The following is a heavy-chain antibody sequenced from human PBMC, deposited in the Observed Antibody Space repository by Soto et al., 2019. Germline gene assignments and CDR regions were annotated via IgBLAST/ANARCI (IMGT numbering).Heavy chain of an antibody. CDR3: ARGGPVVVTAIINWFDP. J-gene: IGHJ5*02. Sequence: SVKVSCKASGGTFSSYAISWARQAPGQGLEWMGGSIPIFGTANYAQKFQGRVTITADESTSTAYMELSSLRSEDTAVYYCARGGPVVVTAIINWFDPWGQGTLVTVSS. V-gene: IGHV1-69*13. CDR1: GGTFSSYA. D-gene: IGHD2-21*02. CDR2: SIPIFGTA.